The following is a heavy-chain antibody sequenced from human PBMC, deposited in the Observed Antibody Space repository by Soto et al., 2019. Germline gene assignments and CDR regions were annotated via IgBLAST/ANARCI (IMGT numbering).Heavy chain of an antibody. CDR2: MNPNSGNT. D-gene: IGHD6-19*01. J-gene: IGHJ4*02. CDR3: ARYEYSSGTFDY. CDR1: GYTFTSYD. V-gene: IGHV1-8*01. Sequence: GASVKVSCKASGYTFTSYDINRVRQATGQGLEWMGWMNPNSGNTGYAQKFQGRVTMTRNTSISTAYMELSSLRSEDTAVYYCARYEYSSGTFDYWGQGTQVTVSS.